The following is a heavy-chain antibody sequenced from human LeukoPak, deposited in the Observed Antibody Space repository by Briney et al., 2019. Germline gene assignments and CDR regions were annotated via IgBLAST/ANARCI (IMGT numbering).Heavy chain of an antibody. CDR3: ARDRDYAYI. Sequence: LEWMGWISAYNGNTNYAQKLQGRVTMTTDTSTSTAYMELRSLRSDDTAVYYCARDRDYAYIWGQGTMVTVSS. D-gene: IGHD4-17*01. CDR2: ISAYNGNT. J-gene: IGHJ3*02. V-gene: IGHV1-18*01.